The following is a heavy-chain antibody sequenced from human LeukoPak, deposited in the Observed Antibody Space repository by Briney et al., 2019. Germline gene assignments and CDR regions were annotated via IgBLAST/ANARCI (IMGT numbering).Heavy chain of an antibody. Sequence: QSGGSLRLSCAASGFTFSSYSMNWVRQAPGKGLEWVSSISSSSSYIYYADSVKGRFTISRDNAKNSLYLQMNSLRAEDTAVYYCARAPRGVVGAIDYWGQGTLVTVSS. CDR1: GFTFSSYS. D-gene: IGHD1-26*01. J-gene: IGHJ4*02. CDR3: ARAPRGVVGAIDY. CDR2: ISSSSSYI. V-gene: IGHV3-21*01.